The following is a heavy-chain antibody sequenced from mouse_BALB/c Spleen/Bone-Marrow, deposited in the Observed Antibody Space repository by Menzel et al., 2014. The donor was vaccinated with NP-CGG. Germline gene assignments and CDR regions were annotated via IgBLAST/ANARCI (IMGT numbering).Heavy chain of an antibody. V-gene: IGHV4-1*02. CDR3: ARRNYYGQLFG. CDR1: GFDFSRYW. J-gene: IGHJ1*01. CDR2: INPDSSTI. D-gene: IGHD1-1*01. Sequence: EVMLVESGGGLVQPGGSLKLSCAASGFDFSRYWMSWVRQAPGKGLEWIGEINPDSSTINYTPSLKDKFIISRDNAKNTLSLQMSKASSVDTALYSWARRNYYGQLFGWGAATTFTGAS.